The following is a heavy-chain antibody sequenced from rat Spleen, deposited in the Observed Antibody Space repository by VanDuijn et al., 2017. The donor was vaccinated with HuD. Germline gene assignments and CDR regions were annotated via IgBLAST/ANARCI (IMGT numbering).Heavy chain of an antibody. CDR1: GHSITSSY. J-gene: IGHJ2*01. V-gene: IGHV3-1*01. CDR2: IGYSGDT. D-gene: IGHD1-12*01. Sequence: EVQLQESGPGPVKVSESLSLTCSVTGHSITSSYRWNWIRKFPGNKLEWIGYIGYSGDTGYHPSLKSRISISRDTSKNQFFLQLNSVTSEDTATYYCARYRDSYGHVGIFDNWGQGVMVTVSS. CDR3: ARYRDSYGHVGIFDN.